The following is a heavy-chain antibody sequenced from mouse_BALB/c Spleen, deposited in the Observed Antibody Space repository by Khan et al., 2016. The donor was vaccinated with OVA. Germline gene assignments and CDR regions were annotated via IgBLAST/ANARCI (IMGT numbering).Heavy chain of an antibody. CDR3: ARVYGGDFDY. CDR2: ISYSGNT. V-gene: IGHV3-2*02. CDR1: GYSIASDYA. Sequence: EVQLQESGPGLVRPSQSLSLTCTVTGYSIASDYAWNWIRQFPGNQLEWMGFISYSGNTNYNPSLKSRISITRDTSKNQFFLQLNSVTTEDTARYYCARVYGGDFDYWGQGTPLTVSS. D-gene: IGHD1-1*01. J-gene: IGHJ2*01.